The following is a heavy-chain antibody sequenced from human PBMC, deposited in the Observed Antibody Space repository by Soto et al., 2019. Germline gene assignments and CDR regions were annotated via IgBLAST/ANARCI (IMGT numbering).Heavy chain of an antibody. Sequence: QSGGSLRLSCAASGFTFSSYAMSWVRQAPGKGLEWVSAISGSGGSTYYADSVKGLFTISRDNSKITLYLQMNSLRAKDTAVYYCAKDLGPFDPWGQGALVTVSS. CDR2: ISGSGGST. CDR3: AKDLGPFDP. CDR1: GFTFSSYA. J-gene: IGHJ5*02. V-gene: IGHV3-23*01.